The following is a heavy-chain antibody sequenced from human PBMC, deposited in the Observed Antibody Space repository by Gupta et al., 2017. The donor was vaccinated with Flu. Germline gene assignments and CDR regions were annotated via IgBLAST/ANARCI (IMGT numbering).Heavy chain of an antibody. V-gene: IGHV4-31*03. CDR3: ARDESGYNWFDP. Sequence: QVQLQESGPGLVKPSQTLSLTCPVSGGSISSGGYYWSWIRQHPGKGLEWIGYIYYRGSTYYNPSLKSRVTISVDTSKNQFSLKLSSVTAADTAVYYCARDESGYNWFDPWGQGTLVTVSS. D-gene: IGHD3-3*01. J-gene: IGHJ5*02. CDR1: GGSISSGGYY. CDR2: IYYRGST.